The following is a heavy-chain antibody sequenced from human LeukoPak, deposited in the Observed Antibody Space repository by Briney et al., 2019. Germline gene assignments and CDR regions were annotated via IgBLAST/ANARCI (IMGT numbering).Heavy chain of an antibody. CDR3: ARARRGIQLWPYYFDY. CDR2: IYSGGST. CDR1: GFTVSSNY. V-gene: IGHV3-53*01. Sequence: PGGSLRLSCAASGFTVSSNYMSWVRQAPGKGLEWVSVIYSGGSTYYADSVKGRFTISRDNSKNTLYLQMNSLRAEDTAVYYCARARRGIQLWPYYFDYWGQGTPVTVSS. D-gene: IGHD5-18*01. J-gene: IGHJ4*02.